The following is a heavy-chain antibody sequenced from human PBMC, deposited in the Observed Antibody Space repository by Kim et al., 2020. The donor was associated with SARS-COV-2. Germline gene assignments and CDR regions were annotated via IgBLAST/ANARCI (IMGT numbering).Heavy chain of an antibody. D-gene: IGHD1-1*01. J-gene: IGHJ6*02. CDR3: ARHAGHMRYEVVVNYYYYGMDV. CDR2: MYYSGST. Sequence: SETLSLTCTVSGGSINSRAYHWGWIRQPPGKGLEWIGSMYYSGSTYYNPSLKSRVTISVDIAKKQFSLKLNSVTAADTAVYYCARHAGHMRYEVVVNYYYYGMDVWGQGTTVTVSS. CDR1: GGSINSRAYH. V-gene: IGHV4-39*01.